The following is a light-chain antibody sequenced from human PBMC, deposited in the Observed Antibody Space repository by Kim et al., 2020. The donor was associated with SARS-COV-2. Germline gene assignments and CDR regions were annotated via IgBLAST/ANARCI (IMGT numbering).Light chain of an antibody. CDR2: DAS. V-gene: IGKV3-11*01. CDR3: QQRSNWPLT. CDR1: QSVNYF. Sequence: EVVLTQSPATLSLSPGDRATLSCRASQSVNYFLAWYQLRPGQAPRLLIYDASDRATGIPARFSGTGSGTGFTLTISSLEPEDFAVYYCQQRSNWPLTFGGGTKVDIK. J-gene: IGKJ4*01.